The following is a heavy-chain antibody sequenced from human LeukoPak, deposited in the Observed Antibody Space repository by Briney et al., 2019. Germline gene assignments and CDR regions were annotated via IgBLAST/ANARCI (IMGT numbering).Heavy chain of an antibody. J-gene: IGHJ4*02. Sequence: GGSLTLSCAPSGFIFSSYSMIWPRHARGKGLEGVSSISSSSSYIYYAAPVKGRFTISRDNAKNSLYLQMNSLRAEDTAVYYCARDLHLSLDYWGQGALVTVCS. D-gene: IGHD3-16*01. CDR2: ISSSSSYI. CDR1: GFIFSSYS. CDR3: ARDLHLSLDY. V-gene: IGHV3-21*01.